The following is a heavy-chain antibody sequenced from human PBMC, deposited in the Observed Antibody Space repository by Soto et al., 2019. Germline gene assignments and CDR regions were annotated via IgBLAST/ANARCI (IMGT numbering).Heavy chain of an antibody. CDR2: IYYSGST. J-gene: IGHJ4*02. Sequence: QVQLQESGPGLVKPSQTLSLTCTVSGGSISSGGYYWSWIRPHPGKGLEWIGYIYYSGSTYYNPSLKSRVTISVDTSKNQFSLKLSSVTAADTAVYYCARVYRLATIAQEFDYWGQGTLVTVSS. V-gene: IGHV4-31*03. CDR1: GGSISSGGYY. D-gene: IGHD5-12*01. CDR3: ARVYRLATIAQEFDY.